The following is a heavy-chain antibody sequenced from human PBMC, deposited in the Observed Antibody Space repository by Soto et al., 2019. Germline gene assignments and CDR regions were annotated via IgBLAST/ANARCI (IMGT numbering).Heavy chain of an antibody. Sequence: GGSLRLSCAASGFTFSSYGMHWVRQAPGKGLEWVAVISYDGSNKYYADSVKGRFTISRDNSKNTLYLQMNSLRAEDTAVYYCAKCRGHSSGWWEVGYYFDYWGQGTLVTVSS. CDR2: ISYDGSNK. CDR3: AKCRGHSSGWWEVGYYFDY. CDR1: GFTFSSYG. D-gene: IGHD6-19*01. J-gene: IGHJ4*02. V-gene: IGHV3-30*18.